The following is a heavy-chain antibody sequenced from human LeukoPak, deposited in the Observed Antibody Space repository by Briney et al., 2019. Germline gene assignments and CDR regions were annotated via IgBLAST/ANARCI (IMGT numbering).Heavy chain of an antibody. CDR3: ARIYYDFWSGYYTPFDY. CDR1: GGSFSGYY. J-gene: IGHJ4*02. D-gene: IGHD3-3*01. CDR2: INHSGST. Sequence: SETLSLTCAVYGGSFSGYYWSWIRQPPGKGLEWIGEINHSGSTNYNPSLKSRVTISVGTSKNQFSLKLSSVTAADTAVYYCARIYYDFWSGYYTPFDYWGQGTLVTVSS. V-gene: IGHV4-34*01.